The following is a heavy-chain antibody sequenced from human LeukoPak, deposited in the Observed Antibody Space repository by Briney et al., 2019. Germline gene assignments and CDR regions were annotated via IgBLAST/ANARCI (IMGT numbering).Heavy chain of an antibody. V-gene: IGHV4-4*07. CDR3: ARGGRIAARQIGYYYYYYMDV. Sequence: SETLSLTCTVSGGSISSYYWSWIRQPAGKGLEWIGRIYTGGSTNYNPSLKGRVTMSVDTSKNQFSLKLSSVTAADTAVYYCARGGRIAARQIGYYYYYYMDVWGKGTTVTVSS. CDR1: GGSISSYY. J-gene: IGHJ6*03. CDR2: IYTGGST. D-gene: IGHD6-6*01.